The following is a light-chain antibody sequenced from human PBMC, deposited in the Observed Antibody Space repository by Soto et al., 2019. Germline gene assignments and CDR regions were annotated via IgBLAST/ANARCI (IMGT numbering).Light chain of an antibody. CDR3: SSYTTSTTPGVL. CDR2: EVT. Sequence: QSALTQPASLSGSPGQSITISCTGTSSDIGAYDYVSWYQQHPGTAPKLIIYEVTNRPSGVSNRFSGSKSGNTASLTISGLQAEDEADYYCSSYTTSTTPGVLFGGGTKLTVL. CDR1: SSDIGAYDY. J-gene: IGLJ2*01. V-gene: IGLV2-14*01.